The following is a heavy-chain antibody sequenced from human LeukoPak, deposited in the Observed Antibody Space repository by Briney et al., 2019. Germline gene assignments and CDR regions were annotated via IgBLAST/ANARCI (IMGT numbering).Heavy chain of an antibody. D-gene: IGHD3-10*01. CDR2: IYSGGST. CDR3: ARDSGAADSFDP. Sequence: GGSLRLSCAASGFTVSSNYMSWVRQAPGKGLEWVSVIYSGGSTYYADSVKGRFTISRDNSKNTLYLQMSSLRAEDTAVYYCARDSGAADSFDPWGQGTLVTVSS. V-gene: IGHV3-66*01. J-gene: IGHJ5*02. CDR1: GFTVSSNY.